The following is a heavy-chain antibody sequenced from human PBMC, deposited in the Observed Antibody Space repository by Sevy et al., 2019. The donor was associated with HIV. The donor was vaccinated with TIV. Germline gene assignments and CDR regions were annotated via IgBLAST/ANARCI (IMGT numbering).Heavy chain of an antibody. CDR1: GYSFTNYG. CDR3: ARDFVVGSSGPNWFDP. V-gene: IGHV1-18*01. J-gene: IGHJ5*02. D-gene: IGHD6-6*01. CDR2: ISAYNGNT. Sequence: ASVKVSCKASGYSFTNYGISWVRQAAGQGLEWMGWISAYNGNTNYAQKLQDRVTMTTDTSTSTAYMELRSLRSDDTAIYYCARDFVVGSSGPNWFDPWGQGTLVTVSS.